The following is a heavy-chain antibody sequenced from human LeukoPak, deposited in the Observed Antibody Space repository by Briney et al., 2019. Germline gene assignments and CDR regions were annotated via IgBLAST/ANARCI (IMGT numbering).Heavy chain of an antibody. CDR2: IWGSGDYS. J-gene: IGHJ3*01. V-gene: IGHV3-23*01. CDR1: GFTFSNYD. D-gene: IGHD2-8*01. Sequence: GGSLRRSCAASGFTFSNYDMTWVRRAPGKGLEWVLSIWGSGDYSKYADSVRGRVTIYRDRTKSTLFLQLNSLRVDHTAVYYCAKDPNGDFVGAFDVWGQGRMVTVSS. CDR3: AKDPNGDFVGAFDV.